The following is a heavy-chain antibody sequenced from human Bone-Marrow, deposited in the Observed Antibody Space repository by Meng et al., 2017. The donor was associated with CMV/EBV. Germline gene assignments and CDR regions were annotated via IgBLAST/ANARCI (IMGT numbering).Heavy chain of an antibody. D-gene: IGHD3-10*01. CDR2: ISGSGGST. Sequence: GESLKISCAASGFTFSSYAMSWVRQAPGKGLEWVSAISGSGGSTYYADSVKGRFTISRDNPNNALYLQMNSLRPEDTALYYCAKLSARFGELLPSDYWGQGTLVTVSS. V-gene: IGHV3-23*01. J-gene: IGHJ4*02. CDR1: GFTFSSYA. CDR3: AKLSARFGELLPSDY.